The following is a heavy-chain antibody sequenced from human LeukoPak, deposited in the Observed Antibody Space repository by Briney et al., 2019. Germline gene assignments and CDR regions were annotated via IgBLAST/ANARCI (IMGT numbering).Heavy chain of an antibody. V-gene: IGHV3-30*02. D-gene: IGHD6-19*01. Sequence: GGSLRLSCAASGFTFSSYGMHWVRQAPGKGLEWVAFIRYDGSNKYYADSVKGRFTISRDNSKNTLYLQMNSLRAEDTAVYYCAKDWAVAAPKGYWGQGTLVTVSS. CDR3: AKDWAVAAPKGY. CDR1: GFTFSSYG. J-gene: IGHJ4*02. CDR2: IRYDGSNK.